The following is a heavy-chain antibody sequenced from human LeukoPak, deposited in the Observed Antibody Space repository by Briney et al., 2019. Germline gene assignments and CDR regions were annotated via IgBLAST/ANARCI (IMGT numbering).Heavy chain of an antibody. CDR1: GFSFSSYS. CDR2: ISSTSSYI. Sequence: GGSLRLSCAASGFSFSSYSMTWVRQAPGKGLEWVSCISSTSSYIYYADSMKGRFTISRDNSKNSLYLQMNSLRAEDTAVYYCARWHLVTTEGHWYFDLWGRGTLVTVSS. J-gene: IGHJ2*01. D-gene: IGHD4-17*01. CDR3: ARWHLVTTEGHWYFDL. V-gene: IGHV3-21*01.